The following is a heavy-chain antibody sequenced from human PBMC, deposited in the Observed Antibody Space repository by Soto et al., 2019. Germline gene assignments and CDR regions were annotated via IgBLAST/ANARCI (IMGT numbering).Heavy chain of an antibody. J-gene: IGHJ4*02. V-gene: IGHV4-39*01. CDR1: GGSISSSSYY. D-gene: IGHD3-22*01. CDR3: ASYYDSSGYLDY. CDR2: IYYSGST. Sequence: QLQLQESGPGLVKPSETLSLTCTVSGGSISSSSYYWGWIRQPPGKGLEWIGSIYYSGSTYYNPSHKSRVTISVDTSKNQFSLKLSSVTATDTAVYYCASYYDSSGYLDYWGQGTLVTVSS.